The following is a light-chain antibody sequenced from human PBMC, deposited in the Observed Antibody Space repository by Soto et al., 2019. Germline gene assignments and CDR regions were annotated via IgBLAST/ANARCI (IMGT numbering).Light chain of an antibody. CDR1: QDIGND. CDR2: AAS. J-gene: IGKJ1*01. Sequence: IQMTQSPSSLSASVRDRVTITCRASQDIGNDLGWYQQKPGKAPNPLIYAASSLRSGVPSRFSGSGSGTHFPLTINSLQAEDSATYFCLQDYTYPWTFGQGTKVEIK. V-gene: IGKV1-6*02. CDR3: LQDYTYPWT.